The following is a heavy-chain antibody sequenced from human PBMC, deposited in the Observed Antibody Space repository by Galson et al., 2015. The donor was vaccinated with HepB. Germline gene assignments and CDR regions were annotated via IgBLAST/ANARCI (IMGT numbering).Heavy chain of an antibody. CDR2: VWYDGSDK. V-gene: IGHV3-33*01. D-gene: IGHD5-24*01. CDR3: ARALERSRDAYNLDY. J-gene: IGHJ4*02. Sequence: LRLSCAASGFTFSMYGMHWVRQAPGKGLEGVADVWYDGSDKYYADSVKGRFTISRDNSKNMVYMQMNSLRAEDTAVYFCARALERSRDAYNLDYWGQGTLVTVSS. CDR1: GFTFSMYG.